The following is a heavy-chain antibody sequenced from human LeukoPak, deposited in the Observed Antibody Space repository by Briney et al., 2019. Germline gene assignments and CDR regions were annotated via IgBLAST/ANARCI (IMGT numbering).Heavy chain of an antibody. Sequence: GGSLRLSCAASGFSFSVYWMHWVRQAPGKGPVWVSRIKTDGSITDYADSVKGRFTISRDNAQNTLYLQMNSLRAEDTAVYYCAEVNYYGSGSYYNQFDYWGQGTLVTVSS. D-gene: IGHD3-10*01. CDR2: IKTDGSIT. CDR3: AEVNYYGSGSYYNQFDY. J-gene: IGHJ4*02. CDR1: GFSFSVYW. V-gene: IGHV3-74*01.